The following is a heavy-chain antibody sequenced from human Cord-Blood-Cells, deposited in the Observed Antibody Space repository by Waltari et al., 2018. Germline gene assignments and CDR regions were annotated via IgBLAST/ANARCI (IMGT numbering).Heavy chain of an antibody. V-gene: IGHV1-3*01. J-gene: IGHJ6*02. CDR3: AREGQGYYYYGMDV. Sequence: QVQLVQSGAEVKKPGASVKVSCKASGYTFTSCAMHWVRQAPGQRLKWMGWINAGNGNTKYSQKFQGRVTITRDTSASTAYMELSSLRSEDTAVYYCAREGQGYYYYGMDVWGQGTTVTVSS. CDR1: GYTFTSCA. CDR2: INAGNGNT.